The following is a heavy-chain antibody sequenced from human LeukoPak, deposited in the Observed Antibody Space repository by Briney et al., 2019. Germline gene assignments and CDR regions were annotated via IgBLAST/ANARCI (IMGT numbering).Heavy chain of an antibody. V-gene: IGHV4-34*01. J-gene: IGHJ4*02. CDR1: GESFSGYY. CDR3: ARHYDSGRPSDY. CDR2: INHSGST. D-gene: IGHD3-10*01. Sequence: PSETLSLTCAVYGESFSGYYWSWIRQPPGEGLEWIGEINHSGSTNYNPSLKSRVIISVDTSKNQFSLKLSSVTAADTAIYYCARHYDSGRPSDYWGQGTLVTVSS.